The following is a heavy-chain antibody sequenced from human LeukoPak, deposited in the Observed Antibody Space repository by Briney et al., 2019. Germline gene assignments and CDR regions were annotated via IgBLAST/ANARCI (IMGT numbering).Heavy chain of an antibody. CDR3: ARGLEGYSYGYFDY. CDR2: IIPIFGTA. J-gene: IGHJ4*02. D-gene: IGHD5-18*01. Sequence: SVKVSCKASGGTFISYAISWVRQAPGQGLAWMGGIIPIFGTANYAQKFQGRVTITADESTSTAYMELSRLRSDDTAVYYCARGLEGYSYGYFDYWGQGTLVTVSS. CDR1: GGTFISYA. V-gene: IGHV1-69*13.